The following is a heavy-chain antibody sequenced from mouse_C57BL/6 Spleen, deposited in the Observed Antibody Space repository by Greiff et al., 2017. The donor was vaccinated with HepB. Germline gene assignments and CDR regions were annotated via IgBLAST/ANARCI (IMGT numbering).Heavy chain of an antibody. J-gene: IGHJ2*01. V-gene: IGHV1-26*01. D-gene: IGHD1-1*01. CDR1: GYTFTDYY. CDR2: INPNNGGT. Sequence: EVQLQQSGPELVKPGASVKISCKASGYTFTDYYMNWVKQSHGKSLEWIGDINPNNGGTSYNQKFKGKATLTVDKSSSTAYMELRSLTSEDSAVYYCARALTTVVATFDYWGQGTTLTVSS. CDR3: ARALTTVVATFDY.